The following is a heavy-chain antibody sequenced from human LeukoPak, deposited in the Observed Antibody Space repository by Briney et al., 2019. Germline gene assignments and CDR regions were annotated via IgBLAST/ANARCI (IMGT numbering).Heavy chain of an antibody. V-gene: IGHV4-34*01. CDR2: INHSGST. J-gene: IGHJ4*02. D-gene: IGHD4-23*01. CDR1: GGSFSGYY. CDR3: ASGWVRTVLDY. Sequence: SETLSLTCAVYGGSFSGYYWSWIRQPPGKGLEWIGEINHSGSTNYNPSLKSRVTISVDTSKNQFSLKLSSVTAADTAVYYCASGWVRTVLDYWGQGTLVTVSS.